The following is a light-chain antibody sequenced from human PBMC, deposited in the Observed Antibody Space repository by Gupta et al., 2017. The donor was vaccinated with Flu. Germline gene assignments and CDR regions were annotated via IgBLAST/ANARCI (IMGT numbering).Light chain of an antibody. V-gene: IGLV1-40*01. Sequence: VLTQPPSVSGAPGQRVTISCTGSSSNIGAGYDVHWYQQLPGTAPKLLIYGNSNRPSGVPDRFSGSKSGTSASLAITGLQAEDEADYYCQSYDSSLSGSWVFGGGTKLTVL. CDR3: QSYDSSLSGSWV. J-gene: IGLJ3*02. CDR1: SSNIGAGYD. CDR2: GNS.